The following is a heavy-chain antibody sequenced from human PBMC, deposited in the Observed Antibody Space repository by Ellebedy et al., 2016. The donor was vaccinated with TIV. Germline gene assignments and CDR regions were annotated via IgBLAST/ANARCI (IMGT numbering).Heavy chain of an antibody. CDR3: ARSLAGYGYIDS. D-gene: IGHD5-12*01. Sequence: GGSLRLSCKAFGYNFATYWIGWLRQTPGKGLEWMGIIFPLDSDTRYSPSFQGQVTISADRTLNTAYLQWSSLRASDTAMYYCARSLAGYGYIDSWGQGTLVNVSS. J-gene: IGHJ4*02. CDR1: GYNFATYW. CDR2: IFPLDSDT. V-gene: IGHV5-51*01.